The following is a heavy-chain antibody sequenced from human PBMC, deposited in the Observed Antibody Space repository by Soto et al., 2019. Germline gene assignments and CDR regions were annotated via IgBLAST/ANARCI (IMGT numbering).Heavy chain of an antibody. Sequence: GGSLRLSCAACGFTFHGYTMHWVRQAPGKGLGWVSLINWGGTNEYYADSVKGRFSISRVSGKNSLYLQMNSLRTADTALYYCAKEAGTIYFDYWGQGAMLTVSS. J-gene: IGHJ4*02. CDR3: AKEAGTIYFDY. D-gene: IGHD6-13*01. CDR2: INWGGTNE. V-gene: IGHV3-43*01. CDR1: GFTFHGYT.